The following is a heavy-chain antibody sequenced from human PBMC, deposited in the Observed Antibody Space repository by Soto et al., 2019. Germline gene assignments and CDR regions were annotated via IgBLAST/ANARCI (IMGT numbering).Heavy chain of an antibody. CDR3: AKGSEVARQELDY. Sequence: QVQLVESGGGVVQPGRSLRLSCAASGFTFSNFGMHWVRQAPGKGLEWVAVISSDGSDKYYSDSVKGRFTISRDNSENTLFLQMNSLRVEDTAVYYCAKGSEVARQELDYWGQGTLVTVSS. CDR2: ISSDGSDK. D-gene: IGHD2-15*01. J-gene: IGHJ4*02. CDR1: GFTFSNFG. V-gene: IGHV3-30*18.